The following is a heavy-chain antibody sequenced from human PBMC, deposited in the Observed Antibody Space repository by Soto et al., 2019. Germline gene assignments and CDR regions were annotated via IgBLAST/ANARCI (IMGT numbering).Heavy chain of an antibody. CDR3: AREGSNYGGNEYYYYYGMDV. Sequence: QVQLVQSGAEVKKPGASVKVSCKASGYTFTSYGISWVRQAPGQGLEWMGWISAYNGNTNYAQKLQGRVTMTTDTSTSTAYMELRSLRSDDTAVYYCAREGSNYGGNEYYYYYGMDVWGQGTTVTVSS. D-gene: IGHD4-17*01. V-gene: IGHV1-18*01. J-gene: IGHJ6*02. CDR2: ISAYNGNT. CDR1: GYTFTSYG.